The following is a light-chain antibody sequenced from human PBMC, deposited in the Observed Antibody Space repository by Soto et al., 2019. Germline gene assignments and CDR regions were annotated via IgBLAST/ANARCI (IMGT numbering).Light chain of an antibody. Sequence: QSALTQPASVSGSPGQSITISCTGTSSDVGGYHYVSWYQQHPGKAPKLMIYDVSNRPSGVSYRFSGSKSGNTASLTISGLQAEDDADYYCSSYTSSSTYVFGTGTKVTVL. CDR3: SSYTSSSTYV. CDR1: SSDVGGYHY. J-gene: IGLJ1*01. V-gene: IGLV2-14*01. CDR2: DVS.